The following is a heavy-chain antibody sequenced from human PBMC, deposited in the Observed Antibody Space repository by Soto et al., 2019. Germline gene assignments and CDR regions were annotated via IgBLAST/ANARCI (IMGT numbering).Heavy chain of an antibody. V-gene: IGHV4-4*02. CDR3: ARAPSGDYPRD. J-gene: IGHJ4*02. Sequence: QVHLQESGPGLVEPSGTLSLTCAVSGGSISSGNWWTWVRQPPGKGLEWIGEIYHSGTIKYSPSLQSRVTSSIDKSHNQFSLKLTSVTAADTAVYYCARAPSGDYPRDWGQGALFAVSS. CDR1: GGSISSGNW. CDR2: IYHSGTI. D-gene: IGHD4-17*01.